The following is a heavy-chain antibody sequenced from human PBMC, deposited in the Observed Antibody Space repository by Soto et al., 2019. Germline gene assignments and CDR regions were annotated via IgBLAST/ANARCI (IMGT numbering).Heavy chain of an antibody. CDR2: ISGSGGST. V-gene: IGHV3-23*01. CDR1: GLTFSSYA. J-gene: IGHJ4*02. Sequence: GGSLRLSCAASGLTFSSYAMSWVRQAPGKGLEWVSAISGSGGSTYYADSVKGRFTISRDNSKNTLYLQMNSLRAEDTAVYYCAKDRAFYGYYYYDSSGYPFYFDYWGQGTLVTVSS. CDR3: AKDRAFYGYYYYDSSGYPFYFDY. D-gene: IGHD3-22*01.